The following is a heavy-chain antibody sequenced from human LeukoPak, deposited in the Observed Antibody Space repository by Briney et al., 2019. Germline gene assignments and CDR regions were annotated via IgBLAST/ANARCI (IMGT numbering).Heavy chain of an antibody. J-gene: IGHJ5*02. CDR3: ARAGFCSSTSCLNWFDP. V-gene: IGHV4-30-2*01. CDR1: GGSISSGGYY. Sequence: SQTLSLTCTVSGGSISSGGYYWSWIRQPPGKGLEWIGYIYHSGSTYYNPSLKSRVTISVDRSKNQFSLKLSSVTAADTAVYYCARAGFCSSTSCLNWFDPWGQGTLVTVSS. CDR2: IYHSGST. D-gene: IGHD2-2*01.